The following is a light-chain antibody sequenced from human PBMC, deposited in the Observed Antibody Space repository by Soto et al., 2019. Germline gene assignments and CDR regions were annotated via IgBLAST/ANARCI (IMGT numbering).Light chain of an antibody. CDR3: QQYQSYPTWT. V-gene: IGKV1-5*03. J-gene: IGKJ1*01. Sequence: DIQMTQSPSTLSASVGDRVTITCRASQTISRYLAWYQQKPGKAPKLLISKVSSVEIGVPSRFSGSGSGTEFPLTITSLQPDDFATYHCQQYQSYPTWTFGQGTKVEIK. CDR2: KVS. CDR1: QTISRY.